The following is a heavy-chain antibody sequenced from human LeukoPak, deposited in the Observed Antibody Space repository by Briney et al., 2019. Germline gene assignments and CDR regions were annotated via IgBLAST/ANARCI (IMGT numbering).Heavy chain of an antibody. CDR2: IYHSGST. J-gene: IGHJ5*02. CDR3: ARARITMVRGVAADWFDP. V-gene: IGHV4-30-2*01. D-gene: IGHD3-10*01. CDR1: GGSISSGGYS. Sequence: SETLSLTCAVSGGSISSGGYSWGWIRQPPGKGLEWIGYIYHSGSTYYNPSLKSRVTISVDRSKNQFSLKLSSVTAADTAVYYCARARITMVRGVAADWFDPWGQGTLVTVSS.